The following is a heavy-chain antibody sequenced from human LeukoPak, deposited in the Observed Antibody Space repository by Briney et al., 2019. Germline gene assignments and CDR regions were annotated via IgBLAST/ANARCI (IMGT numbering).Heavy chain of an antibody. V-gene: IGHV4-34*01. J-gene: IGHJ6*02. D-gene: IGHD2-21*01. CDR2: INHSGST. Sequence: SETLSLTCAVYGGSFSGYYWSWIRQPPGKGLEWIGEINHSGSTNYNPSLKSRVTISVDTSKNQFSLKLSSVTAADTAVYYCARVRVWCYYYYYGMDVWGQGTTVTVSS. CDR1: GGSFSGYY. CDR3: ARVRVWCYYYYYGMDV.